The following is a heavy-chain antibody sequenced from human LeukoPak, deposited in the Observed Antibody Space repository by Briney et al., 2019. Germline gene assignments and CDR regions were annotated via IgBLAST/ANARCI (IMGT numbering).Heavy chain of an antibody. Sequence: SETLSLTCTVSAGSISRYYWSWIRQPPGKGREWMGYIYNSGSATANPSLKSRVTISVDTAKYPFSVKLSSVTAADTAVDYCARHNTESYYDYGMDVWGQGTTVTVSS. CDR1: AGSISRYY. J-gene: IGHJ6*02. D-gene: IGHD1-14*01. CDR3: ARHNTESYYDYGMDV. V-gene: IGHV4-59*08. CDR2: IYNSGSA.